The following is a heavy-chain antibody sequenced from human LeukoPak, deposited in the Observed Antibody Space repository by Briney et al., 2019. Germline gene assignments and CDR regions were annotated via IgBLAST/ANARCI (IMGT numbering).Heavy chain of an antibody. D-gene: IGHD6-6*01. Sequence: GGSLRLSCAASGYTFSSYAMSWVRQAPGKGLEWVSAISGSGGSTYYADSVKGRFTISRDNSKNTLYLQMNSLRAEDTAVYYCAKLIAARIYGMDVWGQGTTVTVSS. CDR3: AKLIAARIYGMDV. CDR1: GYTFSSYA. CDR2: ISGSGGST. J-gene: IGHJ6*02. V-gene: IGHV3-23*01.